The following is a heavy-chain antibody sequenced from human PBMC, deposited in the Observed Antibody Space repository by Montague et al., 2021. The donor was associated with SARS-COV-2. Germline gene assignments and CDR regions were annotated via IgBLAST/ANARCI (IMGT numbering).Heavy chain of an antibody. CDR1: GGSIRSGSYY. CDR2: IYSSGST. V-gene: IGHV4-61*02. Sequence: TLSLTCTVSGGSIRSGSYYWSWIRQPAGKGLEWIGRIYSSGSTDYNLSLKSRVTISVDTSKNQFSLKLSSVTAADTAVHYCARDYGDYSYYYGLDVWGQGTTVTVSS. CDR3: ARDYGDYSYYYGLDV. D-gene: IGHD4-17*01. J-gene: IGHJ6*02.